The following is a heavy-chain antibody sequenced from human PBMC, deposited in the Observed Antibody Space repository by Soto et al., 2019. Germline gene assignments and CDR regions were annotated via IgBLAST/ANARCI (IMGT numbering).Heavy chain of an antibody. D-gene: IGHD3-22*01. J-gene: IGHJ4*02. CDR2: ISGSGGST. V-gene: IGHV3-23*01. CDR1: GFTFSSYA. CDR3: AKDPPGDSSGYFEGQIGYFDY. Sequence: PVGSLRLSCAASGFTFSSYAMSWVRQAPVKGLEWVSAISGSGGSTYYADSVKGRFTISRDNSKNTLYLQMNSLRAEDTAVYYCAKDPPGDSSGYFEGQIGYFDYWGQGTLVTVSS.